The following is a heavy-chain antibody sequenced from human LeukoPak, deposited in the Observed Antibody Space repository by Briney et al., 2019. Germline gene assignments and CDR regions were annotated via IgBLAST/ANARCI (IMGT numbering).Heavy chain of an antibody. J-gene: IGHJ4*02. CDR3: TRDFTPYYGSGSYYKGTYYFDY. V-gene: IGHV3-49*03. D-gene: IGHD3-10*01. CDR1: GFTSGDYA. Sequence: GRSLRLSCTASGFTSGDYAMSWFRQAPGKGLEWVGFIRSKAYGGTTEYAASVKGRFTISRDDSKSIAYLQMNSLKTEDTAVYYCTRDFTPYYGSGSYYKGTYYFDYWGQGTLVTVSS. CDR2: IRSKAYGGTT.